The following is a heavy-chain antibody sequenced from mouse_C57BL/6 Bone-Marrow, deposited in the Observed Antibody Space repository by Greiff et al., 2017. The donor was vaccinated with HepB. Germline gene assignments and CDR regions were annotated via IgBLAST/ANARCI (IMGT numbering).Heavy chain of an antibody. V-gene: IGHV3-6*01. Sequence: EVKLQESGPGLVKPSQSLSLTCSVTGYSITSGYYWNWIRQFPGNKLEWMGYISYDGSNNYNPSLKNRISITRDTSKNQFFLKLNSVTTEDTATYYCARYPLRQLRLFFFDYWGQGTTLTVSS. CDR3: ARYPLRQLRLFFFDY. CDR1: GYSITSGYY. D-gene: IGHD3-2*02. CDR2: ISYDGSN. J-gene: IGHJ2*01.